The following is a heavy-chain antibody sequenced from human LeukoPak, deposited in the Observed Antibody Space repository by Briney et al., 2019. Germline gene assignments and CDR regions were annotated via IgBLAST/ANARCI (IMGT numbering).Heavy chain of an antibody. Sequence: AASVKVSCKASGYTFTGYYMHWVREAPGQGLEWTGWINPNSGGTNYAQKFQGRVTMTRDTSISTAYMELSRLRSDDTAVYYCARYNWNYYYYYMDVWGKGTTVTVSS. J-gene: IGHJ6*03. CDR3: ARYNWNYYYYYMDV. CDR2: INPNSGGT. D-gene: IGHD1-1*01. CDR1: GYTFTGYY. V-gene: IGHV1-2*02.